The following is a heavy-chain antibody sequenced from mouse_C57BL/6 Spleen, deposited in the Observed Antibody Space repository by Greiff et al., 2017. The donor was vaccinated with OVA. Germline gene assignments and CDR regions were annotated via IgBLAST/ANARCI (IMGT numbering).Heavy chain of an antibody. CDR1: GFTFSDYG. CDR3: ARPDYYGSNAY. CDR2: ISSGSSTI. V-gene: IGHV5-17*01. D-gene: IGHD1-1*01. Sequence: EVQLQESGGGLVKPGGSLKLSCAASGFTFSDYGMHWVRQAPEKGLEWVAYISSGSSTIYYADTVKGRFTISRDNAKNTLFLQMTSLRSEDTAMYYCARPDYYGSNAYWGQGTLVTVSA. J-gene: IGHJ3*01.